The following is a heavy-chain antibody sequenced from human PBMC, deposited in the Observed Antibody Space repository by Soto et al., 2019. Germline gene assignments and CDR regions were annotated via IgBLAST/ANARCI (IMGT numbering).Heavy chain of an antibody. CDR3: ASSSLYGMDV. J-gene: IGHJ6*02. V-gene: IGHV4-30-4*01. CDR1: VGPFTGGYYS. CDR2: IYYSGNT. Sequence: QVQLQESGPGLVRLSKPLSFPALVSVGPFTGGYYSGVGIRQPPGKGLEWIGNIYYSGNTYYNPSLKSRLIISIDTSKNQFSLKVGSVTAADTAVYYCASSSLYGMDVWGQGTTVTVSS.